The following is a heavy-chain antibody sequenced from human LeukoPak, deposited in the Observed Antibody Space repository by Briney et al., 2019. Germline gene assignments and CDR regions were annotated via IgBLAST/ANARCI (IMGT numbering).Heavy chain of an antibody. Sequence: GGSLRLSCAASGYTFSTYWMHWVRQGPGEGLVWVSRINEDGSSTSYAESVRGRFTISRDNAKNTLYLQMNSLRAEDTAVYYCARGLYYDILTGKNWFDPWGQGTLVTVSS. CDR1: GYTFSTYW. J-gene: IGHJ5*02. CDR2: INEDGSST. D-gene: IGHD3-9*01. V-gene: IGHV3-74*01. CDR3: ARGLYYDILTGKNWFDP.